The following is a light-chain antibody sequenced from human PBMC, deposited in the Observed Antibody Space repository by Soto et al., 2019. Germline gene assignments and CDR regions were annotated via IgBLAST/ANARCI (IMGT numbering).Light chain of an antibody. CDR2: ANT. CDR3: KVGDNTGDHVV. Sequence: SYVLTQPPSVSVAPGQTARITCGGDNIVTKSVHWYQQRPGQAPAVVVYANTDRASGIPERFSGSNSGNTATLTINRVEAGDEADYYCKVGDNTGDHVVFGGGTKLTVL. J-gene: IGLJ2*01. CDR1: NIVTKS. V-gene: IGLV3-21*02.